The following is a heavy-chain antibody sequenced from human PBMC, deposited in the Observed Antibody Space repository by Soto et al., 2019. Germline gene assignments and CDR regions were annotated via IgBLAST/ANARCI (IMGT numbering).Heavy chain of an antibody. J-gene: IGHJ4*02. CDR2: TSYDGNNK. D-gene: IGHD1-26*01. CDR3: AKGGGSARDFDS. CDR1: GFTFGNSG. Sequence: AGSLTLSCTGSGFTFGNSGMHWVRHAPGKGLGWVASTSYDGNNKYHADSLKGRFTISRDNSKKMVYLQMTSLGPEDPAVYYCAKGGGSARDFDSWGQGALVTSPQ. V-gene: IGHV3-30*18.